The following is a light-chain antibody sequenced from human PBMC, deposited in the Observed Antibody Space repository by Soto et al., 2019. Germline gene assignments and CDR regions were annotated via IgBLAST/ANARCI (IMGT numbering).Light chain of an antibody. CDR2: AAS. J-gene: IGKJ4*01. CDR3: QPANSFPLT. V-gene: IGKV1-8*01. CDR1: QGISSY. Sequence: AIRMTQSPSSFSASTGDRVTITCRASQGISSYLAWYQHKPGKAPKLLIYAASTLQSGVPSRFSGSGSGTDFTLTISSLQPEDFATYYCQPANSFPLTFGGGTKV.